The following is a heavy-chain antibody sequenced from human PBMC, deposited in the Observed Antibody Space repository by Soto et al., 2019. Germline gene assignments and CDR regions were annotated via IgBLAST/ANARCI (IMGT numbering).Heavy chain of an antibody. J-gene: IGHJ4*02. D-gene: IGHD3-10*01. Sequence: VTVSCKASGYTFTNYGISWVRQAPGQGLEWMGWISPYNGHTHYTQRFQGRVTMTTDTSTTTAFMELRSLSSDDTAVYYCAREDFGDKIDYWGQGTLVTV. CDR3: AREDFGDKIDY. V-gene: IGHV1-18*01. CDR2: ISPYNGHT. CDR1: GYTFTNYG.